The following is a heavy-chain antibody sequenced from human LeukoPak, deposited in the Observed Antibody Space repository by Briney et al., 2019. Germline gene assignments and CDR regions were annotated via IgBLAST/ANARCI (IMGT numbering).Heavy chain of an antibody. D-gene: IGHD3-16*01. Sequence: KTSETLSLTCTLSGGSISSSSYYWGWIRQSPGKGLEWIGSMYYSGSTYYKPSLESRVTISVDTSKNQFSLKLSSVTAADTAVYYCARHTYASYYYGMDVWGQGTTVTVS. J-gene: IGHJ6*02. CDR1: GGSISSSSYY. CDR2: MYYSGST. V-gene: IGHV4-39*01. CDR3: ARHTYASYYYGMDV.